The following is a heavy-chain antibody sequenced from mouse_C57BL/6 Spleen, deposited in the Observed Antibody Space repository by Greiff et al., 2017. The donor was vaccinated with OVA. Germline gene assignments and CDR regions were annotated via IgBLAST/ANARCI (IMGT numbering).Heavy chain of an antibody. V-gene: IGHV1-81*01. Sequence: QVQLQQPGAELVKPGASVKLSCKASGYTFTSYGISWVKQRTGQGLEWIGEIYPRSGNTYYNEKFKGKATLTADKSSSTAYMELRSLTSEDSAVYFCARQAYYYGSLWYFDVWGTGTTVTVSS. D-gene: IGHD1-1*01. CDR3: ARQAYYYGSLWYFDV. J-gene: IGHJ1*03. CDR2: IYPRSGNT. CDR1: GYTFTSYG.